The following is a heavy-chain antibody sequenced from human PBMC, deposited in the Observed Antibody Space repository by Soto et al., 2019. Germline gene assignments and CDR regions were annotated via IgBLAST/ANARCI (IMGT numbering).Heavy chain of an antibody. CDR1: GGSFSGYY. D-gene: IGHD2-2*01. CDR2: INHSGST. CDR3: ARVPRLGYCSSTSCFQ. V-gene: IGHV4-34*01. J-gene: IGHJ4*02. Sequence: SETLSLTCAVYGGSFSGYYWSWIRQPPGKGLEWIGEINHSGSTNYNPSLKSRVTISVDTSKNQFSLKLSSVTAADTAVYYCARVPRLGYCSSTSCFQWGQGTLVTVSS.